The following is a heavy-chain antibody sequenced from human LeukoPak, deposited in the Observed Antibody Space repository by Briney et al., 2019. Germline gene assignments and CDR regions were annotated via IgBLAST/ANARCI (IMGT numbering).Heavy chain of an antibody. CDR2: IYYSGST. D-gene: IGHD6-19*01. Sequence: SETLSLTCTVSGGSISSYYLSWIRQPPGKGLEWIGYIYYSGSTNYNPSLKSRVTISVDTSKNQFSLKLSSVTAADTAVYYCARGQVLADIAVAGTLYYYYYYGIDVWGQGTTVTVSS. CDR1: GGSISSYY. CDR3: ARGQVLADIAVAGTLYYYYYYGIDV. V-gene: IGHV4-59*01. J-gene: IGHJ6*02.